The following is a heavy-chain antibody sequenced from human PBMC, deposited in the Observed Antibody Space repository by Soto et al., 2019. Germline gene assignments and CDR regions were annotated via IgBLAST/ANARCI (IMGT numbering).Heavy chain of an antibody. CDR2: IFYSGST. CDR1: GGSINAFF. J-gene: IGHJ6*02. Sequence: QVQLHESGPGLVKPSETLSLTCTVSGGSINAFFWSWVRQPPGKGLESIGYIFYSGSTNYNPSLKSRVTISLDTSKTQFSLNLTSVTAADTAVYYCATQTGLYYYGMDVWGQGTTVAVSS. CDR3: ATQTGLYYYGMDV. V-gene: IGHV4-59*01.